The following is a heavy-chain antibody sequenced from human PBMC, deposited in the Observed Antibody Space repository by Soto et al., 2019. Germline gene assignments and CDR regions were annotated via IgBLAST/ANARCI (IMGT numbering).Heavy chain of an antibody. J-gene: IGHJ4*02. Sequence: SETLSLTCTVSGGSISSYYWSWIRQPPGKGLEWIGYIYYSGSTNYNPSLKSRVTISVDTSKNQFSLKLSSVTAADTAVYYCASITEEDNYYFDYWGQGTLVTVS. D-gene: IGHD1-1*01. V-gene: IGHV4-59*01. CDR3: ASITEEDNYYFDY. CDR2: IYYSGST. CDR1: GGSISSYY.